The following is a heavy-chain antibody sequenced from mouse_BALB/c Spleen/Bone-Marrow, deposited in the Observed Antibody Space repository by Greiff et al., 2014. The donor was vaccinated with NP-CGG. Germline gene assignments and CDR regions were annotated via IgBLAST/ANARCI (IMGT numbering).Heavy chain of an antibody. V-gene: IGHV5-6*02. D-gene: IGHD2-3*01. Sequence: EVKLMESGGDLVKPGGSLKLSCAASGFTFSNYGMSWVRQTPDKRLEWVATISSGGSYTYYPDSVKGRFTISRDNAKNTLYLQMSSLKSEDTAMYYCARRDGGPMDYWGQGTSATVSS. CDR3: ARRDGGPMDY. CDR2: ISSGGSYT. CDR1: GFTFSNYG. J-gene: IGHJ4*01.